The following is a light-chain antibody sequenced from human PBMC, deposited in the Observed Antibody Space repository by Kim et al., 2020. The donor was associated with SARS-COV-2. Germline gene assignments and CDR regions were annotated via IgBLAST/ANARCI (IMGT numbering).Light chain of an antibody. V-gene: IGLV1-40*01. Sequence: QRVTISCTGSSSHIGAGYDVHWYQQLPGTAPKLLIYGNSNRPSGVPDRFSGSKSGTSASLAITGLQAEDEADYYCQSYDSSLSGVVFGGGTKVTVL. CDR3: QSYDSSLSGVV. J-gene: IGLJ2*01. CDR1: SSHIGAGYD. CDR2: GNS.